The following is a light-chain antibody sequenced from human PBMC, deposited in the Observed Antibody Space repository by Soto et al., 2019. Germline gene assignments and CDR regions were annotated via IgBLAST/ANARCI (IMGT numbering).Light chain of an antibody. Sequence: EIVLTQSPGTLSLSPWERATLSCRASQSVSSSYLAWYQQKPGQAPRLLIYGASSGATGIPDRFSGSGSGTDFTLTISRLEPEDSAVYYCQQFDDSVTFGQGTRLEIK. CDR1: QSVSSSY. CDR3: QQFDDSVT. CDR2: GAS. V-gene: IGKV3-20*01. J-gene: IGKJ5*01.